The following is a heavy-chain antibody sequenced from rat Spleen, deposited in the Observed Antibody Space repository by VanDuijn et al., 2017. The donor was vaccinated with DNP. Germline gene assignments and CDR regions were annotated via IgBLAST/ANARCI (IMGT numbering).Heavy chain of an antibody. V-gene: IGHV5-19*01. J-gene: IGHJ3*01. CDR3: ATQASSYIY. CDR1: GFTFSNYG. D-gene: IGHD1-2*01. CDR2: ISPSGDTT. Sequence: EVQLVESGGGLVQPGRSLKLSCAASGFTFSNYGLHWIRQAPTKGLEWVASISPSGDTTYYRDSVKGRFTISRDNANRTLYLQMDSLRSEDTATYYCATQASSYIYWGQGTLVTVSS.